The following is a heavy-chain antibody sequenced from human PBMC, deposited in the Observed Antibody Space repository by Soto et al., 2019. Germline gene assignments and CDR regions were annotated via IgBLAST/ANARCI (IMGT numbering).Heavy chain of an antibody. V-gene: IGHV3-9*01. CDR2: ISWNSGSI. D-gene: IGHD3-22*01. CDR3: ASLADSY. J-gene: IGHJ4*02. Sequence: EVQLVESGGGLVQPGRSLRLSCAASGFTFDDYAMHWVRQAPGKGLEWVSGISWNSGSIGYADSVKGRFTISRDNAKNSLYLQMNSLRAEDTALYYCASLADSYCGQGTLVTVSS. CDR1: GFTFDDYA.